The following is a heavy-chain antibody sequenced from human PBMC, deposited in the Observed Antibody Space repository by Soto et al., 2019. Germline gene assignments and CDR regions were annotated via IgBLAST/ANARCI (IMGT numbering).Heavy chain of an antibody. V-gene: IGHV3-30*04. CDR1: GFNFTYNA. CDR2: ISFNGRKK. D-gene: IGHD3-9*01. J-gene: IGHJ2*01. CDR3: ARDWLRRDDILTPSWNLNL. Sequence: QEQLVESGGGVVRPGKSLRLSCEASGFNFTYNAMHWVRQAPGKGLEWVAVISFNGRKKFYARSVKGRFTISRDNSKNTLYLQITNLRPGDTAVYYCARDWLRRDDILTPSWNLNLWGQGTLVTAS.